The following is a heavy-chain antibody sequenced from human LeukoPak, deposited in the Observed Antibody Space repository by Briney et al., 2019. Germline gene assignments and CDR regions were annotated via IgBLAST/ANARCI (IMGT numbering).Heavy chain of an antibody. CDR2: IHYSGST. D-gene: IGHD5-18*01. J-gene: IGHJ4*02. V-gene: IGHV4-59*08. Sequence: SETLSLTCPVSGGSISSYYWPWFRQPPGKGLEWIGYIHYSGSTNYNPSLKSRVTISVDTSKNHFSLKLSSVTAADTAVYYCARHRGYGFDCWGQGTLVTVSS. CDR1: GGSISSYY. CDR3: ARHRGYGFDC.